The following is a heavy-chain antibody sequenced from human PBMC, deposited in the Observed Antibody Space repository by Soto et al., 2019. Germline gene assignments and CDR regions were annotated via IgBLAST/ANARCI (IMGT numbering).Heavy chain of an antibody. CDR3: VSQRTSVLTQAYFDY. CDR2: VYYRGRS. Sequence: SETLSLTCTVSGGSVINSNYYWVWIRQSPGKGLEWIGSVYYRGRSYSKSSVKSRVTISVDTSKNQFSLNLNSVTASDTAVYFCVSQRTSVLTQAYFDYWGPGALVTVSS. V-gene: IGHV4-39*01. J-gene: IGHJ4*02. D-gene: IGHD2-8*01. CDR1: GGSVINSNYY.